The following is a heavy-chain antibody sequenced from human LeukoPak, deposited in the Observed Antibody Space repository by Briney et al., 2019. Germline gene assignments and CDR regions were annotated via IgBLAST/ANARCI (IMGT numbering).Heavy chain of an antibody. D-gene: IGHD3-16*01. J-gene: IGHJ6*02. CDR2: ISSSSSYE. V-gene: IGHV3-21*04. Sequence: GGSLRLSCAVSGFTFSTYSMKWVRQAPGKGLEWVSSISSSSSYEYYADSVQGRFTISRDNAKNSLYLQMSNLRAEDTAVYFCARGGGLDVWGQGATVTVSS. CDR1: GFTFSTYS. CDR3: ARGGGLDV.